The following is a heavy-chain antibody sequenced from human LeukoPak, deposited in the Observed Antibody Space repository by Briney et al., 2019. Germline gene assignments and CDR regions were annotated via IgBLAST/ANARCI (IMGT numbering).Heavy chain of an antibody. V-gene: IGHV3-23*01. J-gene: IGHJ5*02. CDR2: IVSETVGGRT. CDR1: GFTFSSYA. D-gene: IGHD3-22*01. Sequence: PGGSLRLSCAASGFTFSSYAMSWVRQAPGKGLEWVPRIVSETVGGRTDYAASVKGRFTISRDNAKNSLYLQMNSLRAEDTAVYYCASFGYDSSGYYPSWGQGTLVTVSS. CDR3: ASFGYDSSGYYPS.